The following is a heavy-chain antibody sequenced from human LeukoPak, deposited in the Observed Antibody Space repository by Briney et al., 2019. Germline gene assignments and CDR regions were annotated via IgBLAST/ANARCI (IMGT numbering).Heavy chain of an antibody. V-gene: IGHV3-9*01. J-gene: IGHJ3*02. D-gene: IGHD3-22*01. CDR2: INWNSDNI. CDR3: ARASYYYDTTGLGAVDI. Sequence: PGGSLRLSCAASGFTFNDHAMYWVRQAPGKGLAWVSGINWNSDNIGYADSVKGRFTISRDDAENSLFLQMNSLRTEDTALYYCARASYYYDTTGLGAVDIWGQGTMVTVSS. CDR1: GFTFNDHA.